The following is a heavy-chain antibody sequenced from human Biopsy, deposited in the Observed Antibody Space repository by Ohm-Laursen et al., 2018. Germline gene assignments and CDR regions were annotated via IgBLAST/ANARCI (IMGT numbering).Heavy chain of an antibody. CDR3: ARDYPSYSSVWYREPIIHC. CDR2: ISSSGSTI. Sequence: GSLRLSCAASGFTFSSYGLHWVRQAPGKGLEWVSYISSSGSTIHYADSVKGRFTISRDNAKNSLYLQMDSLRAEDTAVYYCARDYPSYSSVWYREPIIHCWGQGTLVTVSS. J-gene: IGHJ4*02. CDR1: GFTFSSYG. V-gene: IGHV3-48*03. D-gene: IGHD6-19*01.